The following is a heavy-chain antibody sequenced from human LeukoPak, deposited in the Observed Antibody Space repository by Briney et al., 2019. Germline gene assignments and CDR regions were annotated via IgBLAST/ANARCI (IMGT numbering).Heavy chain of an antibody. Sequence: GGSLRLSCAASGFTFSSYGMHWVRQAPGKGLEWVAVISYDGSNKYYAGSVKGRFTISRDNSKNTLYLQMNSLRAEDTAVYYCAKGGVTGDFDYWGQGTLVTVSS. V-gene: IGHV3-30*18. CDR2: ISYDGSNK. CDR3: AKGGVTGDFDY. J-gene: IGHJ4*02. CDR1: GFTFSSYG. D-gene: IGHD1-20*01.